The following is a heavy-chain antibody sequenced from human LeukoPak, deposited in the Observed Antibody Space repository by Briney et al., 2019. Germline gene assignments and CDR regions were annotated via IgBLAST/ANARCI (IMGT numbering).Heavy chain of an antibody. CDR1: GLSFSVYG. Sequence: PGGSLRLSCAGSGLSFSVYGMNWVRQAPGKGLEWLTFISPSGRSVSYADSVKGRFTIARDNAKKSLYVQMDSRRGEDTAICYCTRDAGSDFWGQGTLVTVSS. J-gene: IGHJ4*02. CDR3: TRDAGSDF. V-gene: IGHV3-48*03. D-gene: IGHD3-10*01. CDR2: ISPSGRSV.